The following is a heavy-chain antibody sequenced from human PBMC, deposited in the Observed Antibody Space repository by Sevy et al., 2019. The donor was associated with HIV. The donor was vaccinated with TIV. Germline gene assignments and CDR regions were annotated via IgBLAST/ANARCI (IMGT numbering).Heavy chain of an antibody. J-gene: IGHJ4*02. V-gene: IGHV3-66*02. CDR2: IFSSGST. CDR3: VSLFLSYRSGWSYFDY. D-gene: IGHD6-19*01. Sequence: GGSLRLSCAISGFTVNDKYIIWVRQAPGKGLEWVSVIFSSGSTYYADSAKGRFTISRGNSKNTVDLQMNSVRAEDTAVYYWVSLFLSYRSGWSYFDYWGQGTLVTVSS. CDR1: GFTVNDKY.